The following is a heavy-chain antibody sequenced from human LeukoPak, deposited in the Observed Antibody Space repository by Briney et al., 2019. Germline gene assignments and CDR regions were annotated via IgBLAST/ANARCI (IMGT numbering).Heavy chain of an antibody. V-gene: IGHV3-23*01. CDR1: GFTFSSYA. J-gene: IGHJ6*02. Sequence: PGGSLRLSCAASGFTFSSYAMSWVRQAPGKGLEWVSAISGSGGSTYYADSVKGRFTISRDNSKDTLYLQMNSLRAEDTAVYYCAKWAAVAATLYYYYGMDVWGQGTTVTVSS. CDR2: ISGSGGST. D-gene: IGHD6-19*01. CDR3: AKWAAVAATLYYYYGMDV.